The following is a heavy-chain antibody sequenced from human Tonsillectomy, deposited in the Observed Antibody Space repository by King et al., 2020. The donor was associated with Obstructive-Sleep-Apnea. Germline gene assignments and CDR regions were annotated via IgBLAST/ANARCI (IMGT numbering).Heavy chain of an antibody. V-gene: IGHV3-30*18. CDR2: ISYDGSNK. CDR3: AKDGDYDSSCYDY. D-gene: IGHD3-22*01. J-gene: IGHJ4*01. CDR1: GFTFSSYG. Sequence: VQLVESGGGVVQPGRSLRLSCAASGFTFSSYGMHWVRQAPGKGLEWVAVISYDGSNKYYADSVKGRFTISRDNSKNTLYLQMNSLRAEDTAVYYCAKDGDYDSSCYDYCGHGTLVTVSS.